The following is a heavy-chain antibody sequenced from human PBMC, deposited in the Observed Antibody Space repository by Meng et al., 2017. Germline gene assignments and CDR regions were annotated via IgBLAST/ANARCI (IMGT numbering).Heavy chain of an antibody. CDR2: INTYNGKT. CDR1: GYTLSSDG. V-gene: IGHV1-18*01. CDR3: ATRGNPYLNC. Sequence: QGQLVQCGAGGKKPGASVKVSCEASGYTLSSDGFSWVRQAPGQGLEWLGWINTYNGKTDYAQKFQGRITMTTDTFTSTAYMELRNLRSDDTAVYYCATRGNPYLNCWGQGTLVTVSS. J-gene: IGHJ4*02.